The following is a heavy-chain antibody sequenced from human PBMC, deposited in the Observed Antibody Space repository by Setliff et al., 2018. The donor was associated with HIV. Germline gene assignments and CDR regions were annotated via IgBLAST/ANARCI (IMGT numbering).Heavy chain of an antibody. D-gene: IGHD3-16*02. V-gene: IGHV3-21*01. CDR3: ARDRDDYDYVWGSYRFADY. J-gene: IGHJ4*02. Sequence: GGSLRLSCAASGFTFSSFSMSWVRQAPGKGLEWVSSISSRSTQIHDADSVKGRFTISRDNAKKSVYLQMNSLRAEDTAVYYRARDRDDYDYVWGSYRFADYWGQGTLVTVSS. CDR2: ISSRSTQI. CDR1: GFTFSSFS.